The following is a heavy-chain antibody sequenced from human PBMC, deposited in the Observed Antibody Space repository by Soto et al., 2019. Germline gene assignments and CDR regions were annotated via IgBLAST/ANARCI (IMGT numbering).Heavy chain of an antibody. D-gene: IGHD1-26*01. Sequence: EVQLLESGGGLVQPGGSLRLSCAASGFTFSSYAMRWVRQAPGKGLEWVSAISGSADSTYYADSVKGRFTISRDNSKNTLYLQMNCLRPEDTAVYYCARRGSGSYDDYWGQGTLVTVSS. J-gene: IGHJ4*02. CDR3: ARRGSGSYDDY. V-gene: IGHV3-23*01. CDR2: ISGSADST. CDR1: GFTFSSYA.